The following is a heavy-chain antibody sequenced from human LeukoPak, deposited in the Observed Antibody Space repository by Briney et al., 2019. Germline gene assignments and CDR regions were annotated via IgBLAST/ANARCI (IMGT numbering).Heavy chain of an antibody. D-gene: IGHD6-19*01. V-gene: IGHV1-8*01. CDR3: ARGWEQWLVLRYYYMDV. CDR1: GYTFTSYD. CDR2: MDPNSSNT. J-gene: IGHJ6*03. Sequence: GASVKVSCKASGYTFTSYDINWVRQATGQGLEWMGWMDPNSSNTGYAQKFQGRVTMTRNTSISTAYMELSSLRSEDTAVYYCARGWEQWLVLRYYYMDVWGKGTTVTVSS.